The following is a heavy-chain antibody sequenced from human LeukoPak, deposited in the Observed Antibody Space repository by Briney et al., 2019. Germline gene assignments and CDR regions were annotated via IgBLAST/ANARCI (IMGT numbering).Heavy chain of an antibody. CDR1: GGTFSSYA. V-gene: IGHV1-69*13. J-gene: IGHJ6*02. Sequence: ASVKVSCKASGGTFSSYAISWVRQAPGQGLEWMGGIIPIFGTANYAQKFQGRVTITADESTSTAYMELSSLRSEDTAVYYCASISITIFGEVISPGRYYYGMDVWSQGTTVTVSS. D-gene: IGHD3-3*01. CDR3: ASISITIFGEVISPGRYYYGMDV. CDR2: IIPIFGTA.